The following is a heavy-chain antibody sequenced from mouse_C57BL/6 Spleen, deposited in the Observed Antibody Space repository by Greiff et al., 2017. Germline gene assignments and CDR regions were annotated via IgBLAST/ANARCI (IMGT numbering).Heavy chain of an antibody. CDR2: IDPSDSYT. J-gene: IGHJ2*01. V-gene: IGHV1-50*01. CDR1: GYTFTSYW. Sequence: QVQLQQPGAELVKPGASVKLSCKASGYTFTSYWVQWVKQRPGQGLEWIGEIDPSDSYTNYNQKFKGKATLTVDTSSSTAYMQLSSLTSEDSAVYYCARGYFDYWGQGTTRTVSS. CDR3: ARGYFDY.